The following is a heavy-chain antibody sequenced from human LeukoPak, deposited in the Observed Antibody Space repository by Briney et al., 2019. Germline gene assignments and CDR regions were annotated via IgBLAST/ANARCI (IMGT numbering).Heavy chain of an antibody. D-gene: IGHD6-19*01. V-gene: IGHV1-8*01. CDR1: GYTFTSYD. J-gene: IGHJ4*02. CDR3: VPQGLVRGRGFDY. CDR2: MNPNSGNT. Sequence: GASVKVSCKASGYTFTSYDINWVRQATGQGLEWMGWMNPNSGNTGYAQKFQGRVTMTRNTSISTAYMVLSSLRSEDTAVYYCVPQGLVRGRGFDYWGQGTLVTVSS.